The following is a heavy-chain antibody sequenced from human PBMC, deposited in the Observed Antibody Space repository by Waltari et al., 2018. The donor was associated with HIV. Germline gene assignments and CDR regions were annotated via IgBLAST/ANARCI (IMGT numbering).Heavy chain of an antibody. CDR3: ARSVQDSWGQDFGMDV. V-gene: IGHV4-61*02. CDR1: GVSITDSDYV. J-gene: IGHJ6*02. CDR2: VSVTGGD. Sequence: EQLQESGPGLVRPSETLSLACDVSGVSITDSDYVWSWIRQPAGKGLEWVGHVSVTGGDHYSSTLRGRVTVSIETARNQFYLKATSLTAADTAVYYCARSVQDSWGQDFGMDVWGPGTTVTVSS. D-gene: IGHD3-16*01.